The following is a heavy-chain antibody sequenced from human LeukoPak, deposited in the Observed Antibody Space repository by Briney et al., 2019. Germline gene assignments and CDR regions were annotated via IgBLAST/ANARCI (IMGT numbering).Heavy chain of an antibody. Sequence: GGSLRLSCAASGFTFEDYAMQWVRQARGKGGEWVSHISGEGVSTYYAVSVKGRFTISKDNSNNSLYLQMNSLPTEHTALYYCAKDSRGGITIFGVADNWFDPWGQGTLVTVSS. CDR2: ISGEGVST. D-gene: IGHD3-3*01. J-gene: IGHJ5*02. V-gene: IGHV3-43*02. CDR3: AKDSRGGITIFGVADNWFDP. CDR1: GFTFEDYA.